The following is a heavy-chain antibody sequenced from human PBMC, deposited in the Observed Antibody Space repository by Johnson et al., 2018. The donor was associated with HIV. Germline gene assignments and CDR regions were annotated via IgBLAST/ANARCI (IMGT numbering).Heavy chain of an antibody. CDR2: IYSGGST. D-gene: IGHD6-13*01. CDR3: ARDTDSSSWYTGPDAFDI. J-gene: IGHJ3*02. CDR1: GFTVISNY. Sequence: VQLVASGGGFVQPGGSLRLSCSYSGFTVISNYKSWVRQAPGKGLEWVSVIYSGGSTYYADSVKGRFTISRDNAKNSLYLQMNSLRAEDTAVYYCARDTDSSSWYTGPDAFDIWGQGTMVTVSS. V-gene: IGHV3-66*01.